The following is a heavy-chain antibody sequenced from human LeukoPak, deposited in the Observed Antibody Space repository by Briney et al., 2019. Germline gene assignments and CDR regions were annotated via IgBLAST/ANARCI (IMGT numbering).Heavy chain of an antibody. D-gene: IGHD4-17*01. Sequence: PSGTMSLTCAVSAGSISSSNWWTWVRQPPGEGLEWIGRLHTSGSTHYNPSLKSRVTMSVDTSKNQFSLKLSSVTAADTAVYYCARDFGYGDYFFDDWGQGTLVTVSS. V-gene: IGHV4-4*02. CDR2: LHTSGST. J-gene: IGHJ4*02. CDR3: ARDFGYGDYFFDD. CDR1: AGSISSSNW.